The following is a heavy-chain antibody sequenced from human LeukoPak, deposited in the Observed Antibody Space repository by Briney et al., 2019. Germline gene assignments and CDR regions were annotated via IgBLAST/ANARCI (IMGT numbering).Heavy chain of an antibody. CDR2: ISAYNGNT. V-gene: IGHV1-18*01. CDR3: ARGPYDFWSGYYGYYGDV. D-gene: IGHD3-3*01. Sequence: ASVKVSCKASGYTFTSYGISWVRQAPGQGLEWMGWISAYNGNTNYAQKLQGRVTMTTDTSTSTAYMELRSLRSDDTAVYYCARGPYDFWSGYYGYYGDVWGKGTTVTVSS. CDR1: GYTFTSYG. J-gene: IGHJ6*04.